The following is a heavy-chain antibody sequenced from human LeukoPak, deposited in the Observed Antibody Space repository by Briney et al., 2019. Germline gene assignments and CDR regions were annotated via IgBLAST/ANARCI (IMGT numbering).Heavy chain of an antibody. D-gene: IGHD3-22*01. Sequence: ASVKVSCKASGYTFTSYGISWVRQAPGQGLEWMGWISAYNGNTNYAQKLQGRVTMTTDTSTSTAYMELRSLRSDDTAVYYCAREKKVDAKQNYYDSSGYPDYWGQGTLVTVSS. V-gene: IGHV1-18*01. CDR1: GYTFTSYG. CDR2: ISAYNGNT. CDR3: AREKKVDAKQNYYDSSGYPDY. J-gene: IGHJ4*02.